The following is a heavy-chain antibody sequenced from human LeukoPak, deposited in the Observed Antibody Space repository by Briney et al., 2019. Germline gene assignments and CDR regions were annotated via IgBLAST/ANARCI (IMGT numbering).Heavy chain of an antibody. CDR3: ARGAIYEYYFDY. D-gene: IGHD2-2*02. Sequence: SVKVSCKASGGTFSSYAISWVRQAPGQGLEWMGGIIPIFGTANYAQKFQGRVTITADKSTSTAYMELSSLRSEDTAVYYCARGAIYEYYFDYWGQGTLVTVSS. V-gene: IGHV1-69*06. CDR1: GGTFSSYA. CDR2: IIPIFGTA. J-gene: IGHJ4*02.